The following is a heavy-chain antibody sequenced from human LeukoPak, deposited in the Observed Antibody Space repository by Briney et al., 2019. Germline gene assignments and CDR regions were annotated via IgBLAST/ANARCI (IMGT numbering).Heavy chain of an antibody. CDR1: RYTFIGYY. D-gene: IGHD5-24*01. CDR3: ARGRDGNNAGFDY. J-gene: IGHJ4*02. V-gene: IGHV1-2*02. CDR2: IHPNSGGT. Sequence: GGSVKVSCKASRYTFIGYYMHLVRQAPGQGLEWMGWIHPNSGGTNYAQKFQGRVTMTRDTSISTAYMELSILRSDDTAVYFCARGRDGNNAGFDYWGQGTLVTVSS.